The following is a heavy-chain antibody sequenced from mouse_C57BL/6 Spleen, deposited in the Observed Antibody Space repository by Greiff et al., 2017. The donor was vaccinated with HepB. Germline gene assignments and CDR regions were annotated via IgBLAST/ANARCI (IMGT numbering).Heavy chain of an antibody. CDR2: INPSNGGT. J-gene: IGHJ2*01. V-gene: IGHV1-53*01. D-gene: IGHD2-5*01. Sequence: QVQLQQPGTELVKPGASVKLSCKASGYTFTSYWMHWVKQRPGQGLEWIGNINPSNGGTNYNEKFKRKATLTVDKSSSTAYMQLSSLTSEDSAVYYCARYSNYGGGFDYWGQGTTLTVSS. CDR1: GYTFTSYW. CDR3: ARYSNYGGGFDY.